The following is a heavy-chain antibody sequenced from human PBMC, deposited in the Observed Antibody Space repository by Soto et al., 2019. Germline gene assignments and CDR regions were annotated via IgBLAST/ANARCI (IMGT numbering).Heavy chain of an antibody. CDR1: GFTFSSYG. D-gene: IGHD2-2*02. CDR2: ISYDGSNK. J-gene: IGHJ5*02. Sequence: QVQLVESGGGVVQPGRSLRLSCAASGFTFSSYGMHWVRQAPGKGLEWVAVISYDGSNKYYADSVKGRFTISRDNSKNTLYLQMNSLRAEDTAVYYCAKAIGFDPWGQGTPVTVSS. V-gene: IGHV3-30*18. CDR3: AKAIGFDP.